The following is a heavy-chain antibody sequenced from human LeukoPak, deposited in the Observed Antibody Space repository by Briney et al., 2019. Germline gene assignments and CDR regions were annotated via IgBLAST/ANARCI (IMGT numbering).Heavy chain of an antibody. J-gene: IGHJ4*02. V-gene: IGHV3-30*02. CDR2: IRYDGSNE. CDR3: AKMYGSGSYLGPFDY. D-gene: IGHD3-10*01. Sequence: GGSLRLSCAASGFTFSSFGMHWVRQAPGKGLQWVTFIRYDGSNEHYADSVKGRFTISRDNSKNTLYLQMNSLRAEDTAVYYCAKMYGSGSYLGPFDYWGQGTLVTVSS. CDR1: GFTFSSFG.